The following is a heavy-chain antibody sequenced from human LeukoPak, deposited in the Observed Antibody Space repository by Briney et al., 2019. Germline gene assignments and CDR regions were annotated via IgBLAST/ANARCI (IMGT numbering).Heavy chain of an antibody. CDR1: GDSVSSNSAA. CDR3: ARAARPTPSYYYYYYMDV. CDR2: TYYRSKWHN. V-gene: IGHV6-1*01. D-gene: IGHD6-6*01. J-gene: IGHJ6*03. Sequence: SQTLSLTCAISGDSVSSNSAAWNWIRQSPSRGLEWLGRTYYRSKWHNDYAVSVKSRITINPDTSKNQFSLQLNSVTPEDTAVYYCARAARPTPSYYYYYYMDVWGKGTTVTVSS.